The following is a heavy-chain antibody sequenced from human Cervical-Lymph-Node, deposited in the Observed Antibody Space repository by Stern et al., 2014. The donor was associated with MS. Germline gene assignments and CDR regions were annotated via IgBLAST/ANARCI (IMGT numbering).Heavy chain of an antibody. V-gene: IGHV4-59*11. Sequence: QVQLVESGPGLVKPSGTLSLTCSVSGGSLTNHYWTWVRQPPGKGLECLGYIYYRGNTNYNPPLNSTGTTLVDTSKNQFSLNLTSVTAADTAVYYCARVAYGYGGKGILDNWGQGTLVSVSS. J-gene: IGHJ4*02. CDR1: GGSLTNHY. CDR3: ARVAYGYGGKGILDN. D-gene: IGHD4-23*01. CDR2: IYYRGNT.